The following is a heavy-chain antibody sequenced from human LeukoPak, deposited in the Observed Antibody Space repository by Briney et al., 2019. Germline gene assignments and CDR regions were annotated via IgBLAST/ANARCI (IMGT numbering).Heavy chain of an antibody. D-gene: IGHD2-15*01. CDR2: IYTSGST. Sequence: SQTLSLTCTVSGGSISSGSYYWSWIRQPAGKGLEWIGRIYTSGSTNYNPSLKSRVTISVDTSKNQFSLKLSSVIAADTAVYYCARGGSFYYYYYMDVWGKGTTVTVSS. CDR3: ARGGSFYYYYYMDV. V-gene: IGHV4-61*02. J-gene: IGHJ6*03. CDR1: GGSISSGSYY.